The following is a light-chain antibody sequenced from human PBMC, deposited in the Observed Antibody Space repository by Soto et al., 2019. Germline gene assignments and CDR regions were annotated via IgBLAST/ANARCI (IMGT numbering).Light chain of an antibody. CDR1: QSVSSN. J-gene: IGKJ4*01. CDR3: QQSTDWVT. V-gene: IGKV3-15*01. CDR2: GTS. Sequence: EILMTQSPATLSVSPGERATLSCRASQSVSSNLAWYQQKPGQAPRLLIYGTSTRATGVPDRFSGSGSGTEFTLTISSLQSEDLAVYYCQQSTDWVTFGGGTHVEIK.